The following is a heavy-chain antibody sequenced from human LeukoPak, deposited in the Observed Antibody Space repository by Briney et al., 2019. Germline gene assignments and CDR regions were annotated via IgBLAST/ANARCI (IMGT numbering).Heavy chain of an antibody. D-gene: IGHD6-13*01. V-gene: IGHV4-59*01. CDR1: GGSISSYY. CDR3: ARFRAAAAPYDAFDM. Sequence: SETLSLTCTVSGGSISSYYWSWIRQPPGKGLEWIGYIYYSGSTNYNPSLKSRVIMSVDTSKKQFSLKVNSVTAAETAVYYCARFRAAAAPYDAFDMWGQGTMVTVSS. CDR2: IYYSGST. J-gene: IGHJ3*02.